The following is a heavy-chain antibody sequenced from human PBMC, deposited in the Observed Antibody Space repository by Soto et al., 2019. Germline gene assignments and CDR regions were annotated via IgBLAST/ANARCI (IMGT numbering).Heavy chain of an antibody. CDR3: AKDNLWTYYDFWSGSYYFDY. Sequence: PGGSLRLSCAASGFTFSSYAMSRVRQAPGKGLEWVSAISGSGGSTYYADSVKGRFTISRDNSKNTLYLQMNSLRAEDTAVYYCAKDNLWTYYDFWSGSYYFDYWGQGTLVTVPS. V-gene: IGHV3-23*01. CDR2: ISGSGGST. CDR1: GFTFSSYA. J-gene: IGHJ4*02. D-gene: IGHD3-3*01.